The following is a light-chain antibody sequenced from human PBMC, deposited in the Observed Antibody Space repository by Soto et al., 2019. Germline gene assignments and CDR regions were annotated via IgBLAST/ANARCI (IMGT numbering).Light chain of an antibody. V-gene: IGKV3-15*01. CDR2: SAS. J-gene: IGKJ4*01. CDR3: LQYNHWHS. Sequence: EMVMMQSPATLSVSPGERATLSCRASESINTNLAWYQQRPGQPPRLLIYSASVRATGVPARFTGSGSGTEFTLTISSLQSEDFAIYHCLQYNHWHSFGGGTKVEIK. CDR1: ESINTN.